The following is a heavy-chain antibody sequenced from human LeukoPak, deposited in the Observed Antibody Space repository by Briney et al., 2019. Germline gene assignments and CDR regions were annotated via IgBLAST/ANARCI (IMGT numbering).Heavy chain of an antibody. J-gene: IGHJ4*02. CDR3: ARVGRYYDSSGYYYDY. Sequence: ASVKVSCKASGYTFTSYDINWVRQATGQGLEWMGWMNPNSGNTDYAQKFQGRVTMTWNTSISTAYMELSSLRSEDTAVYYCARVGRYYDSSGYYYDYWGQGTLVTVSS. CDR2: MNPNSGNT. V-gene: IGHV1-8*01. CDR1: GYTFTSYD. D-gene: IGHD3-22*01.